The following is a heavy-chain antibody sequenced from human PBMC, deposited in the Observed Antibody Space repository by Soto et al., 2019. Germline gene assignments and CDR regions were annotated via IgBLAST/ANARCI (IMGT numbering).Heavy chain of an antibody. D-gene: IGHD1-20*01. CDR2: IIPIFGTA. Sequence: SVKVSCKASGGTFSSYAISWVRQAPGQGLEWMGGIIPIFGTANYAQKFQGRVTITADESTSTAYMELSSLRSEDTAVYYCASPHNWNSYYYYYGMDVWAQGTTVTVSS. CDR3: ASPHNWNSYYYYYGMDV. V-gene: IGHV1-69*13. CDR1: GGTFSSYA. J-gene: IGHJ6*02.